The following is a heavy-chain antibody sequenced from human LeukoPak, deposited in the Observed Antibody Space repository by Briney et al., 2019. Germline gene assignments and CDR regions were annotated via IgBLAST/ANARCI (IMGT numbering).Heavy chain of an antibody. D-gene: IGHD1-14*01. V-gene: IGHV3-23*01. CDR2: INEVDPNT. Sequence: GGSLSSSCAASGFIFRNYPLNGFGRAPGKGPEWVASINEVDPNTHYADSVKGRFTVSRDNSKNMLFLQMNNLRVEDTAVYYCAKQFPDANWGQGTLVTVSS. CDR3: AKQFPDAN. J-gene: IGHJ4*02. CDR1: GFIFRNYP.